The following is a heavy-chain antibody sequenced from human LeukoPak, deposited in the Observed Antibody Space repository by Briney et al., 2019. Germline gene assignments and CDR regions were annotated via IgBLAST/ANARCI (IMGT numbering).Heavy chain of an antibody. J-gene: IGHJ4*02. D-gene: IGHD6-19*01. CDR3: ARFAVHRRIAVTGQFGLDY. V-gene: IGHV1-46*01. CDR1: GYIFTSYY. CDR2: INPSGGTT. Sequence: GASVKVSCKASGYIFTSYYMHWVRQAPGQGLEWMGIINPSGGTTNYAQKFQGRVTMTRDTSTSTVYMELSSLGSEDTAVYYCARFAVHRRIAVTGQFGLDYWGRGTLVTVSS.